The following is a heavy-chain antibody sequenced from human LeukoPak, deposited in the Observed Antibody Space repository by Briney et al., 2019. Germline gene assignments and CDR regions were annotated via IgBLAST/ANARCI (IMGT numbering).Heavy chain of an antibody. Sequence: ASVKVSCKASGYTFTSYDFNWLRQATGQGPEWMGWMNPNSGATGYAQKFQGRVTMTRSASINTAYMELTNLRSEDTAVYYCARAPRSGGFDYWGQGPLVTVSS. CDR3: ARAPRSGGFDY. CDR2: MNPNSGAT. V-gene: IGHV1-8*01. D-gene: IGHD3-10*01. J-gene: IGHJ4*02. CDR1: GYTFTSYD.